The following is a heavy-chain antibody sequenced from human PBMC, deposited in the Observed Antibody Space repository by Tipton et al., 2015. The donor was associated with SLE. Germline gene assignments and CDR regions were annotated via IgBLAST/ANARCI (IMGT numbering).Heavy chain of an antibody. Sequence: TLSLTCTVSGGSISSGGYFWTWIRQPPGKGLEWIGYISYSGSTYCNPSLKSRITISVDTSRNQFSLKLSSVTAADTAVYYCASLDSSGYNWFDPWGQGTLVTVSS. CDR2: ISYSGST. V-gene: IGHV4-31*03. CDR3: ASLDSSGYNWFDP. J-gene: IGHJ5*02. D-gene: IGHD3-22*01. CDR1: GGSISSGGYF.